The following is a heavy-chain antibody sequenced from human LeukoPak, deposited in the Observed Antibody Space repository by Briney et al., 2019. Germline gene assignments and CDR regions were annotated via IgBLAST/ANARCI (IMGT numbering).Heavy chain of an antibody. V-gene: IGHV3-21*01. J-gene: IGHJ4*02. CDR1: GFTFSSYS. CDR3: ARESPDYGDSPLDY. D-gene: IGHD4-17*01. CDR2: ISSSSSYI. Sequence: GGSLRLSCAASGFTFSSYSMNWVRQAPGKGLEWVSSISSSSSYIYYADSVKGRFTISRDNAKNSLNLQMNSLRAEDTAVYYCARESPDYGDSPLDYWGQGTLVTVSS.